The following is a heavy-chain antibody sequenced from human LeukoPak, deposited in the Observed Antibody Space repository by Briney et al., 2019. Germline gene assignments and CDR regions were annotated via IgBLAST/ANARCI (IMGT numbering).Heavy chain of an antibody. V-gene: IGHV3-66*01. CDR2: IYSGGST. CDR1: GFTVNNNY. D-gene: IGHD7-27*01. CDR3: ARSPTGDQGHFDL. Sequence: PGGSLRLSWAASGFTVNNNYMTWVRQAPGKGLEWVSAIYSGGSTYYADSVKDRFSISRDNSKNTLYLQTNSLRAEDTAVYYCARSPTGDQGHFDLWGRGTLVTVSS. J-gene: IGHJ2*01.